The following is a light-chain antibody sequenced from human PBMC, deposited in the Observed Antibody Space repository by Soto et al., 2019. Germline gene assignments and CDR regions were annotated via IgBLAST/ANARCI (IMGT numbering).Light chain of an antibody. J-gene: IGKJ5*01. CDR2: DAS. CDR3: QQYGSSRVT. Sequence: IGLAQSPAALSLSPGERATRSGRASQSVSSDLAWYQQKPGQAPRLLIYDASNRATGIPARFSGSGSGTDFTLTISSLEPEDFAVYYCQQYGSSRVTFGQGTRLE. V-gene: IGKV3-11*01. CDR1: QSVSSD.